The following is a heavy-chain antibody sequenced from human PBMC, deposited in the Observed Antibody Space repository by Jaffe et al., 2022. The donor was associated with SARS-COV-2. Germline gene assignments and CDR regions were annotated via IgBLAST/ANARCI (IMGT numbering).Heavy chain of an antibody. Sequence: QLQLQESGPGLVKPSETLSLTCTVSGGSISSSNYYWGWIRQPPGKGLEWIGSIYYSGHTYFNPSLKSRLTISVDTSKSHFSLKLSSVTAADTAVYYCARHLVRATSQFDYWGQGTLVTVSS. J-gene: IGHJ4*02. CDR2: IYYSGHT. CDR3: ARHLVRATSQFDY. CDR1: GGSISSSNYY. D-gene: IGHD3-10*01. V-gene: IGHV4-39*01.